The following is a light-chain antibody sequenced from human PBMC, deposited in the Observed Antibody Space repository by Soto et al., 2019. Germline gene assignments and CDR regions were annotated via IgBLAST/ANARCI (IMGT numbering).Light chain of an antibody. J-gene: IGKJ4*01. Sequence: TVMTQSPATLSASPGESATLSCRASQRVNSDLAWYQQIPGQAPRLLIYSASTGATGGPARFSGSGSGTEFTLTISSLQSEDVAIYYCQQYNNWPLTFGGGTKVEI. V-gene: IGKV3-15*01. CDR2: SAS. CDR3: QQYNNWPLT. CDR1: QRVNSD.